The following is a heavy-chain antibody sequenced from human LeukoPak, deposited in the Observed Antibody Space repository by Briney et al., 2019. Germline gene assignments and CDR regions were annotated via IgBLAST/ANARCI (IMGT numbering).Heavy chain of an antibody. D-gene: IGHD3-22*01. CDR3: ADFAATGDGY. V-gene: IGHV3-23*01. Sequence: GGSLRLSCAVSGFAFGSEAMSWVRQSPARGLEWVASISPGGGTTYYADSVKGRFTISRDNSKNTLYLQMSNLRAEDAAVYYCADFAATGDGYWGQGTLVTVSS. J-gene: IGHJ4*02. CDR1: GFAFGSEA. CDR2: ISPGGGTT.